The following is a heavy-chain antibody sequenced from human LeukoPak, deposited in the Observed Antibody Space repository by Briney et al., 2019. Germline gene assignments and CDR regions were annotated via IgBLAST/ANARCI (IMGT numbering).Heavy chain of an antibody. CDR1: GVSISIYY. J-gene: IGHJ5*02. D-gene: IGHD6-6*01. V-gene: IGHV4-59*01. Sequence: PSETLSLTCTVSGVSISIYYWSWIRQPPGKGLEWIGYIYNSESTYYNPSLKSRVTISLNTSKNQFSLRLNSVTAADTAVYYCARVKGSNWFDPWGQGTLVTVSS. CDR3: ARVKGSNWFDP. CDR2: IYNSEST.